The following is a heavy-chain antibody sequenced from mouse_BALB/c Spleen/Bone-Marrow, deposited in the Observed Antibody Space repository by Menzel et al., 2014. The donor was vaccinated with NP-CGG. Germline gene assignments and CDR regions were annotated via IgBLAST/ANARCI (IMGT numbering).Heavy chain of an antibody. D-gene: IGHD2-4*01. Sequence: EVQVVESGGDLVKPGGSLKLSCAASGFTFSSYGMSWVRQTPDKRLEWVATISSGGSYTYYPDSAKGRFTISRDNAKNTLYLQMSSLKSEDTAMYYCARQDYDWFAYWGQGTLVTVSA. CDR1: GFTFSSYG. CDR3: ARQDYDWFAY. J-gene: IGHJ3*01. CDR2: ISSGGSYT. V-gene: IGHV5-6*01.